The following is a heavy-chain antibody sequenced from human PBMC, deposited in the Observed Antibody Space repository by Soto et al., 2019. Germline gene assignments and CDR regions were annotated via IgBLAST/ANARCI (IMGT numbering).Heavy chain of an antibody. Sequence: SVKVSCKACGGTFSSYAISWVRQAPRQGLEWMGGIIPIFGTANYAQKFQGRVTITADESTSTAYMELSSLRSEDTAVYYCARWVGDGYPRSYSFDYWGQGTLVTVFS. CDR2: IIPIFGTA. J-gene: IGHJ4*02. V-gene: IGHV1-69*13. CDR3: ARWVGDGYPRSYSFDY. D-gene: IGHD5-12*01. CDR1: GGTFSSYA.